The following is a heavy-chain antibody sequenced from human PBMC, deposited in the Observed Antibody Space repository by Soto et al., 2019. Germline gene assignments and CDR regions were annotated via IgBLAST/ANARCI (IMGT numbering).Heavy chain of an antibody. J-gene: IGHJ4*02. CDR1: GFTFDDYA. Sequence: EVQLVESGGGLVQPGRSLRLSCAASGFTFDDYAMHWVRQAPGKGLEWVSGISWNSGSIGYADSVKGRFTISRDNAKNSLYLQMNSLRAEDTALYYCAKARQILRFSLPCFDYWGQGTLVTVSS. D-gene: IGHD3-3*01. CDR2: ISWNSGSI. CDR3: AKARQILRFSLPCFDY. V-gene: IGHV3-9*01.